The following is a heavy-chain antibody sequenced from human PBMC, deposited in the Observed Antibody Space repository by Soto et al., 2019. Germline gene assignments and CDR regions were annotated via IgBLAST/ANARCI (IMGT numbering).Heavy chain of an antibody. Sequence: GGSLRLSCAASGFTFSSYAMNWVRQAPGKGLEWVSTISGGDDSTYYADSVKGRFTISRDNSKNTLYLQMNSLRAEDTAVYYCAKGRTLSYYYGMDVWGQGTSVTVSS. V-gene: IGHV3-23*01. J-gene: IGHJ6*02. CDR1: GFTFSSYA. CDR3: AKGRTLSYYYGMDV. CDR2: ISGGDDST.